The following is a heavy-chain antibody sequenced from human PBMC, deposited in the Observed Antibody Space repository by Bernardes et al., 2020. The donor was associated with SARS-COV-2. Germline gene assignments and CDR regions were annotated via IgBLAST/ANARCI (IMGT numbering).Heavy chain of an antibody. CDR1: SYTLSNYG. V-gene: IGHV1-18*04. Sequence: VKVSCKTSSYTLSNYGFTWVRQAPGQGLEWMGWISGYNGNTNYAQKFHDRVTMTTDRSTSTAYMEMRDLRSDDTAVYYCALGSGTSVTGENDYWGQGTLVTVSS. J-gene: IGHJ4*02. D-gene: IGHD1-1*01. CDR3: ALGSGTSVTGENDY. CDR2: ISGYNGNT.